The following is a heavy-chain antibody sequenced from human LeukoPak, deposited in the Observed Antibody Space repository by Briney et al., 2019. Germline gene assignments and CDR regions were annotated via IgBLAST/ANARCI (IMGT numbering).Heavy chain of an antibody. J-gene: IGHJ4*02. V-gene: IGHV3-74*01. CDR2: IVSDGSSA. CDR3: VRDIATPPVY. Sequence: GGSLSLSCAASGFTFSSYWMHWVRQAPGKGLVWVSRIVSDGSSATYADSVRGRFTVSRDNAKSTLFLQMNSLTPEDTAVYYCVRDIATPPVYWGQGALVTVSS. CDR1: GFTFSSYW. D-gene: IGHD2-15*01.